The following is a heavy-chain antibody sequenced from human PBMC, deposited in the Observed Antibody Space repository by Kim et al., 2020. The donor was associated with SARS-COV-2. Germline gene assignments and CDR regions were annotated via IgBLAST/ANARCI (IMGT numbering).Heavy chain of an antibody. CDR3: AKVNAYYDSSVADY. D-gene: IGHD3-22*01. CDR2: ISYDGSNK. V-gene: IGHV3-30*18. Sequence: GGSLRLSCAASGFTFSSYGMHWVRQAPGKGLEWVAVISYDGSNKYYADSVKGRFTISRDNSKKTLYLQMNSLRAEDTAVYYCAKVNAYYDSSVADYWGQGTLVTFSS. CDR1: GFTFSSYG. J-gene: IGHJ4*02.